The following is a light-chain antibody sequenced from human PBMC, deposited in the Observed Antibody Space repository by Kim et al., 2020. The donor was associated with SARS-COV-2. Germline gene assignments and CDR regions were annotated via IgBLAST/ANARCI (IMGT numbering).Light chain of an antibody. J-gene: IGKJ1*01. V-gene: IGKV3-20*01. Sequence: EIVLSQSPGTLSLSPGERDTLSCRASQSVSSSYLAWYQHKPGQAPRLLIYGVSNRATGTPDRFSVSGSGTDFTLTISRLEPEDLAVYYCQRYDTSPGTFGRGTKSVIK. CDR3: QRYDTSPGT. CDR2: GVS. CDR1: QSVSSSY.